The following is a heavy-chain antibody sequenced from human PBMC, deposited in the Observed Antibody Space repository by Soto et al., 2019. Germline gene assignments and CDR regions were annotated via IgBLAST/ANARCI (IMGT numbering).Heavy chain of an antibody. V-gene: IGHV1-69*02. J-gene: IGHJ6*02. CDR1: GGSFSMYT. CDR3: ARSQGSSTSLEIYYYYYYGMDV. Sequence: QVQLVQSGAEVKKPGSSVKVSCKASGGSFSMYTFSWVRQAPGQGLEWMGRIIPILDRTNYAQRFQGRVTVTADESTSTAYMELSSLRSEDTAVYYCARSQGSSTSLEIYYYYYYGMDVWGQGTTVTVSS. D-gene: IGHD2-2*01. CDR2: IIPILDRT.